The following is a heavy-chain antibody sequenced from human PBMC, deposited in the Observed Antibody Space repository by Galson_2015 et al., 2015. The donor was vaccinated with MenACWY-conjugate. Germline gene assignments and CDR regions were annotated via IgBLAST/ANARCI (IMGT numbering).Heavy chain of an antibody. CDR1: GFSFSSYS. J-gene: IGHJ1*01. Sequence: SLRLSCAASGFSFSSYSMNWVRQAPGKGLEWISYISESSSTIVYADSVKGRFTISRDNAKNSLYLQMNSLRAEDTALYYCASRDSSSWYMQYFQRWGQGPRSPSPQ. D-gene: IGHD6-13*01. CDR3: ASRDSSSWYMQYFQR. CDR2: ISESSSTI. V-gene: IGHV3-48*01.